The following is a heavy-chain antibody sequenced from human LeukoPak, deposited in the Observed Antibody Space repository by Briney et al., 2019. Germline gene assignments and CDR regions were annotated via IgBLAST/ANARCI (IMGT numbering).Heavy chain of an antibody. CDR1: GGFVTSYY. J-gene: IGHJ4*02. D-gene: IGHD1-26*01. CDR2: IYYSGST. V-gene: IGHV4-59*08. Sequence: SETLSLTFTVSGGFVTSYYWSWFRQPPGKALERIAYIYYSGSTNYNPSFKSRVTISVDPSKNQFSLKLSSVTAADTAVYYCARLSGSGSSIDYWGQGTLVTVSS. CDR3: ARLSGSGSSIDY.